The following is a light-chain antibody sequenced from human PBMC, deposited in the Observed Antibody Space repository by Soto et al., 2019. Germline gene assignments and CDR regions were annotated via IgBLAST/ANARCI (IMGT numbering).Light chain of an antibody. V-gene: IGKV1-39*01. J-gene: IGKJ5*01. CDR1: QSISTY. CDR3: QQSYSTPIT. Sequence: DIEMTQSPSSLSASVGDRVTITCRASQSISTYLNWYQEKPGQAPHLLIYSGSTLQSGVPSRFSGRGSGTNFTLSISSLQPEDFATYYCQQSYSTPITFGQGTRRRL. CDR2: SGS.